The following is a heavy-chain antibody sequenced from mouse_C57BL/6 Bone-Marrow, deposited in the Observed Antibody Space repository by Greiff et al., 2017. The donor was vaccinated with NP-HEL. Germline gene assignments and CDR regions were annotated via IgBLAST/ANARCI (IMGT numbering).Heavy chain of an antibody. V-gene: IGHV1-36*01. Sequence: EVQLQESGPVLVKPGPSVKISCKASGFTFTDYYMHWVKQSHGKSLEWIGLVYPYNGGTSYNQKFKGKATLTVDTSSSTAYMELNSLTSEDSAVYYCAWCPHYGYAHAMDYWGQGTSVTVSS. CDR3: AWCPHYGYAHAMDY. CDR1: GFTFTDYY. J-gene: IGHJ4*01. CDR2: VYPYNGGT. D-gene: IGHD2-2*01.